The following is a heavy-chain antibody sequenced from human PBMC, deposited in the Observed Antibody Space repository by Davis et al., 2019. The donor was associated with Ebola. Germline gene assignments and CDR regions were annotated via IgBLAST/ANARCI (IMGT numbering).Heavy chain of an antibody. CDR3: ARVPISGTYYSAASDI. V-gene: IGHV4-59*12. Sequence: PSETLSLTCTVSAGSISDYFWTWIRQPPGKGLEWIGYMYSSGTTSFNPSLKSRVTISLHTSKNQFSLRLSSVTAADTAVYYCARVPISGTYYSAASDIWGQGTMVTVSS. CDR2: MYSSGTT. J-gene: IGHJ3*02. CDR1: AGSISDYF. D-gene: IGHD1-26*01.